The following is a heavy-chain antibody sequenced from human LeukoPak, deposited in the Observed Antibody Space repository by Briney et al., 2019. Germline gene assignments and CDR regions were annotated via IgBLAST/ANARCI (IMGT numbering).Heavy chain of an antibody. D-gene: IGHD2-2*02. V-gene: IGHV1-2*02. CDR2: INPNSGGT. CDR1: GYTFTGYY. CDR3: ARDQVVPAAIYSRGANWFDP. Sequence: ASVKVSCKASGYTFTGYYMHWVRQAPGQGLEWMGWINPNSGGTNYAQKFQDRVTMTRDTSISTAYMELSRLRSDDTAVYYCARDQVVPAAIYSRGANWFDPWGQGTLVTVSS. J-gene: IGHJ5*02.